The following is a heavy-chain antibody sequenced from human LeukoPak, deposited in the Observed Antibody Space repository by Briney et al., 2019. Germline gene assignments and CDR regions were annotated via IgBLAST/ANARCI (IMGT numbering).Heavy chain of an antibody. J-gene: IGHJ6*04. CDR1: GFTFSDYY. Sequence: GGSLRLSCAASGFTFSDYYMSWIRQAPGKGLECISYISSCSSYTNYADSVKGRFTISRDNAKNSLYLQMNSLRAEDTAVYCARYGYLDVWGKGTTVTVSS. V-gene: IGHV3-11*06. CDR2: ISSCSSYT. CDR3: ARYGYLDV. D-gene: IGHD2-15*01.